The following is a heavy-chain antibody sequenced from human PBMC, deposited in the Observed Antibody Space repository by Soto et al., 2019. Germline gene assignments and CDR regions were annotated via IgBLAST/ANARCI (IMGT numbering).Heavy chain of an antibody. CDR2: LSFDGSNE. CDR1: GFTFSNYA. V-gene: IGHV3-30-3*01. J-gene: IGHJ4*02. D-gene: IGHD2-15*01. CDR3: AKDPGVGYCSGGSCYVPDF. Sequence: QVHLVDSGGGVVQPGRSLRLSCAASGFTFSNYAMHWVRQAPGKGLEWVALLSFDGSNEYYADSVKGRFTISRDNTNKMLFLQMNSLRPEDTAVYYCAKDPGVGYCSGGSCYVPDFWGQGTLVTVSS.